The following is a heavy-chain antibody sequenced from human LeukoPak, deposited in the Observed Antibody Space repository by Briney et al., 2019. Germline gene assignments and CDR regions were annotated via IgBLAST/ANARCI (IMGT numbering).Heavy chain of an antibody. CDR3: ARIFWGMGYYFDY. J-gene: IGHJ4*02. D-gene: IGHD2-21*01. Sequence: PGGSLRLSCAASGFTFSSYWMSWVRQAPGKGLEWVANIKQDGSEKYYVDSVKGRFTISRDNAKNPLYLQMNSLRAEDTAVYYCARIFWGMGYYFDYWGQGTLVTVSS. CDR2: IKQDGSEK. V-gene: IGHV3-7*04. CDR1: GFTFSSYW.